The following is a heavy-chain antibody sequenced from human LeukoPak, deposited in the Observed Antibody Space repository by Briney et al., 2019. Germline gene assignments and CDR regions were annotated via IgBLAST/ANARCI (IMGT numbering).Heavy chain of an antibody. CDR3: ARPVGGTYYYMDV. D-gene: IGHD3-16*01. CDR1: GYTFIGYY. J-gene: IGHJ6*03. CDR2: IHPNSGGT. Sequence: ASVKVSCKASGYTFIGYYMHWVRQAPGQGLEWMGWIHPNSGGTNYAQKFQGRVTMTRDMSISTAYMELRSLRSDDTAVYYCARPVGGTYYYMDVWGKGTTVTVSS. V-gene: IGHV1-2*02.